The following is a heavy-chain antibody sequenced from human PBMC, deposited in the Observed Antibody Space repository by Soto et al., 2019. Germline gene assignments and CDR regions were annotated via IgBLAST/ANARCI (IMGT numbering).Heavy chain of an antibody. Sequence: XETLALTCTVSGYSIFGSSYFWAWFRQPPGKGLEWIGSINYSGNIYYNPSLTGRMTISVDTSKNHFSLVLSSVTASDTAVYFRGRQVFATFGENYFDKWGKKTLVTVSS. V-gene: IGHV4-39*01. J-gene: IGHJ4*02. D-gene: IGHD3-3*01. CDR3: GRQVFATFGENYFDK. CDR2: INYSGNI. CDR1: GYSIFGSSYF.